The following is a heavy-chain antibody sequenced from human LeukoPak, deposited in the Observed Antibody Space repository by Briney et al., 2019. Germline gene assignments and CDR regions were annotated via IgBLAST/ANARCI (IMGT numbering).Heavy chain of an antibody. Sequence: ESGPTLVKPTQTLTLTCTFSGFSLSTSGVGVGWIRQPPGKALEWLALIYWNDDKLYSPSLKSRLTITKDTSKNQVVLTMTNMDPVDTATYYCAHRLDYYGSGTLFDPRGQGTLVTVSS. V-gene: IGHV2-5*01. CDR2: IYWNDDK. CDR1: GFSLSTSGVG. CDR3: AHRLDYYGSGTLFDP. J-gene: IGHJ5*02. D-gene: IGHD3-10*01.